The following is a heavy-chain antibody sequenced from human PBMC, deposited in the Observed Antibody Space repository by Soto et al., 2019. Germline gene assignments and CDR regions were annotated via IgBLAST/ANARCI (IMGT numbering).Heavy chain of an antibody. D-gene: IGHD5-18*01. Sequence: QVQLQEWGSGLVKPSETLSLTCTVSGGSISSYYWSWIRQPRGKGLEWIGYIYYSGSTNYNPSLKSRVTISVDTSKNQFSLKLSSVTAADTAVYYCARMDTAMVTDYWGQGTLVTVSS. J-gene: IGHJ4*02. CDR1: GGSISSYY. CDR3: ARMDTAMVTDY. CDR2: IYYSGST. V-gene: IGHV4-59*01.